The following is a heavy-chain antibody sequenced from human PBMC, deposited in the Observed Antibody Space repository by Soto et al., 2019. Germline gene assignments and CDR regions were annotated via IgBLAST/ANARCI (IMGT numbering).Heavy chain of an antibody. Sequence: SVKVSCKASGGTFSSYTISWVRQAPGQGLEWMGRIIPILGIANYAQKLHGRVTITADKSTSTAYMELSSLRSEDTAVYYCARGPYIPYYYYYMDVWGKGTTVTVSS. J-gene: IGHJ6*03. CDR1: GGTFSSYT. V-gene: IGHV1-69*02. CDR2: IIPILGIA. CDR3: ARGPYIPYYYYYMDV. D-gene: IGHD2-21*01.